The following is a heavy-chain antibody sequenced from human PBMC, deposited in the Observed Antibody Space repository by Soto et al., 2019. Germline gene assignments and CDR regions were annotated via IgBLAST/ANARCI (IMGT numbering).Heavy chain of an antibody. Sequence: SETLSLTCTVSGGSITSGGYCWTWIRQHPVKGLEWMGHIYYSGSTSYNPSLKSRVTISRDNSKNTLSLQMSSLRGDDTAMYYCVKDVVFWPWGQGTLVTVSS. CDR1: GGSITSGGYC. V-gene: IGHV4-31*03. CDR2: IYYSGST. D-gene: IGHD2-15*01. J-gene: IGHJ4*02. CDR3: VKDVVFWP.